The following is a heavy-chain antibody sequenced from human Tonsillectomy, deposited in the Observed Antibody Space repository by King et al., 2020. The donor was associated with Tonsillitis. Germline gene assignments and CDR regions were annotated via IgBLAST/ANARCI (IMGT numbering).Heavy chain of an antibody. CDR3: AKAHNYGDYRNGFDF. CDR2: ISSGSSYT. J-gene: IGHJ4*02. CDR1: GFTFSDYY. V-gene: IGHV3-11*06. Sequence: VQLVESGGGLVEPGGSLRLSCVPSGFTFSDYYMSWIRQAPGKGLEWISYISSGSSYTDYADSVKVRFTISRDNARNSLYLQMNSLRAEDTAVYYCAKAHNYGDYRNGFDFWGQGTLVTVSS. D-gene: IGHD4-17*01.